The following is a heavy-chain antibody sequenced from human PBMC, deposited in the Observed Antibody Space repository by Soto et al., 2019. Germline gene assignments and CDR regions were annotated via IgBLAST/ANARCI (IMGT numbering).Heavy chain of an antibody. Sequence: PGGSLRLSCAASGFTFSSYAMSWVRQAPGKGLEWVSAISGSGGSTYYADSVKGRFTISRDNSKNTLYLQMNSLRAEDTAVYYCAKGGYCSSTSCYGTYYFDYWGQGTLVTVSS. D-gene: IGHD2-2*01. CDR1: GFTFSSYA. V-gene: IGHV3-23*01. CDR2: ISGSGGST. CDR3: AKGGYCSSTSCYGTYYFDY. J-gene: IGHJ4*02.